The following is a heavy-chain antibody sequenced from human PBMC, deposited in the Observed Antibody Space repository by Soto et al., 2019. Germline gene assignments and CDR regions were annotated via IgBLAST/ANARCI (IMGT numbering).Heavy chain of an antibody. D-gene: IGHD1-26*01. CDR1: EFTFSGSA. J-gene: IGHJ4*02. Sequence: GGSLRLSCAASEFTFSGSAMHWVRQASGKGLEWVGRIRSKANSYATAYAASVKGRFTISRDDSKNTAYLQMNSLKTEDTAVYYCTRHVGGDSWGQGTLVTVSS. V-gene: IGHV3-73*01. CDR2: IRSKANSYAT. CDR3: TRHVGGDS.